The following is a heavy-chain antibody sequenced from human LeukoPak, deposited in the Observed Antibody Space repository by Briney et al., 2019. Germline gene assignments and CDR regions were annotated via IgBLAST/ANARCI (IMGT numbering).Heavy chain of an antibody. CDR1: GGSISSYY. CDR2: IYYSGST. Sequence: SETLSLTCTVSGGSISSYYWSWIRQPPGKGLEWIGYIYYSGSTNYNPSLKSRVTISVDTSKNQFSLKLSSVTAADTAVYYCARVPRLLWPEGWLDPWGQGTLVTVSS. CDR3: ARVPRLLWPEGWLDP. D-gene: IGHD3-10*01. J-gene: IGHJ5*02. V-gene: IGHV4-59*01.